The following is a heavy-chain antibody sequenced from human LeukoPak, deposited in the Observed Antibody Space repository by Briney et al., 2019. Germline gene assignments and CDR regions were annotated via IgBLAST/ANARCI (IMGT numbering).Heavy chain of an antibody. V-gene: IGHV1-18*01. CDR1: GYTFTSYG. J-gene: IGHJ4*02. CDR2: ISAYNGNT. Sequence: ASVKVSCKASGYTFTSYGISWVRQAPGQGLEWMGWISAYNGNTNYAQKLQGRVTMTTDTSTSTAYMELSSLRSEDTAVYYCARVSGVRYYDFWSDDYWGQGTLVTVSS. D-gene: IGHD3-3*01. CDR3: ARVSGVRYYDFWSDDY.